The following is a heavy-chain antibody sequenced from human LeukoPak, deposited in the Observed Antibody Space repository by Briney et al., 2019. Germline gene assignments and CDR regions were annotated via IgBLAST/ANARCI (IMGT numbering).Heavy chain of an antibody. CDR2: INPNSGGT. CDR1: GYTFTGYY. J-gene: IGHJ3*02. V-gene: IGHV1-2*02. D-gene: IGHD3-9*01. Sequence: ASVKVSCKASGYTFTGYYMHWVRQAPGQGLEWMGWINPNSGGTNYAQRFQGRVTMTRDTSISTAYMELSRLRSDDTAVYYCARMTGYYLRPDAFDIWGQGTMVTVSS. CDR3: ARMTGYYLRPDAFDI.